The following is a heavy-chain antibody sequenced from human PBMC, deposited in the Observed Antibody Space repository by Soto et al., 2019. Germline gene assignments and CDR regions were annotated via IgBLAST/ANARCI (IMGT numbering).Heavy chain of an antibody. CDR2: INWNGGST. CDR1: GFTFDDYG. D-gene: IGHD4-17*01. J-gene: IGHJ2*01. Sequence: EVQLVESGGGVVRPGGSLRLSCAASGFTFDDYGMSWVRQAPGKGLEWVSGINWNGGSTGYADSVKGRFTISRDNSKNSLYLQMNSLRAEDTALYHCAREWYGDYFHWYFDLWGRGTLVTVSS. V-gene: IGHV3-20*01. CDR3: AREWYGDYFHWYFDL.